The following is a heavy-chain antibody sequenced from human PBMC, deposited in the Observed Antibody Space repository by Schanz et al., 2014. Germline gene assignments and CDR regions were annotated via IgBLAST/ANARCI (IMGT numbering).Heavy chain of an antibody. CDR1: GYTFTSHG. D-gene: IGHD2-2*01. V-gene: IGHV1-18*01. CDR2: ISPYNGNT. J-gene: IGHJ5*02. CDR3: ARDRRRYCSTASCLHDNWFDP. Sequence: QVQLVQSGAEVRKPGTSVKVSCKASGYTFTSHGISWVRQAPGQGLEWMGWISPYNGNTNYAQKLQGRVTMTADTSTGTAYMELRSLRSDDTAVYYCARDRRRYCSTASCLHDNWFDPWGQGTLVIVSA.